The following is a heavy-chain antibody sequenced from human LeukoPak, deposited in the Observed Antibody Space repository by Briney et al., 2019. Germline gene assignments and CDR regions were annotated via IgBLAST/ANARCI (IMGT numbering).Heavy chain of an antibody. CDR2: IYSGGST. CDR1: GFTVSSNY. D-gene: IGHD2-15*01. V-gene: IGHV3-53*01. Sequence: GGSLRLSCAASGFTVSSNYMSWVRQAPGKGLEWVSVIYSGGSTYYADSVKGRFTISRDNSKNTLYLQMNSLRAEDTAVYYCARIGCSGGSCYWYYFDYWGQGTLVTVSS. J-gene: IGHJ4*02. CDR3: ARIGCSGGSCYWYYFDY.